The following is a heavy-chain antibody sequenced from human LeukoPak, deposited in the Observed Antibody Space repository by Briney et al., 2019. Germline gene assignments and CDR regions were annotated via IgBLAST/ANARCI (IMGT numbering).Heavy chain of an antibody. CDR3: AKRGVVIRVFLVGFHKEAYYFDS. D-gene: IGHD3-10*01. CDR1: GFTVSSDY. J-gene: IGHJ4*02. V-gene: IGHV3-23*01. Sequence: PGGSLRLSCAASGFTVSSDYMSWVHQAPGKGLEWVAGISDSGGSTNYADSVKGRFTISRDTPRNTLYLQMNSLRAEDTAVYFCAKRGVVIRVFLVGFHKEAYYFDSWGQGALVTVSS. CDR2: ISDSGGST.